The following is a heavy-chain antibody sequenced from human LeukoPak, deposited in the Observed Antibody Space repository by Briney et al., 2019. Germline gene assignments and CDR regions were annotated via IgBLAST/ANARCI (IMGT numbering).Heavy chain of an antibody. D-gene: IGHD4-17*01. CDR3: ARALPHDYGDYGSFDI. J-gene: IGHJ3*02. CDR1: GFTFSSYG. V-gene: IGHV3-33*01. CDR2: IWYAGSNK. Sequence: PGGSLRLSCAASGFTFSSYGMHWVRQAPGKGLEWVAVIWYAGSNKYYADSVKGRFTISRDNSKNTLFVEMNSLRADDTAVYYCARALPHDYGDYGSFDIWGQGTMVTVSS.